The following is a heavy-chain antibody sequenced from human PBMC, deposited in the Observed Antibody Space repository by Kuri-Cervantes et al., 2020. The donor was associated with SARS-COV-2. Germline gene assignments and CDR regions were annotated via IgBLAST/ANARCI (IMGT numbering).Heavy chain of an antibody. V-gene: IGHV1-3*01. D-gene: IGHD4-23*01. CDR2: INAGNGNT. J-gene: IGHJ3*02. Sequence: ASVKVSCKASGYTFTSYAMHWVRQAPGQRLEWMGWINAGNGNTKYSQKFQGRVTITRDTSASTAYMELSRLRSDDTAVYYCARDPGGLDAFDIWGQGTMVTVSS. CDR3: ARDPGGLDAFDI. CDR1: GYTFTSYA.